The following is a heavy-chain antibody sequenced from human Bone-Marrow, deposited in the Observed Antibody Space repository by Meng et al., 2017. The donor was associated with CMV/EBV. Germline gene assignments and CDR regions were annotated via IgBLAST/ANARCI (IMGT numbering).Heavy chain of an antibody. J-gene: IGHJ4*02. Sequence: SVKVSCKASGGTFSSYAISWVRQAPGQGLEWMGGIIPMLGIANYAQKFQGRVTITADKSTSTAYMELSSLRSEDTAVYYCAATKDIVVVPAAIDYWGQGTLVTVSS. D-gene: IGHD2-2*01. CDR2: IIPMLGIA. CDR1: GGTFSSYA. V-gene: IGHV1-69*10. CDR3: AATKDIVVVPAAIDY.